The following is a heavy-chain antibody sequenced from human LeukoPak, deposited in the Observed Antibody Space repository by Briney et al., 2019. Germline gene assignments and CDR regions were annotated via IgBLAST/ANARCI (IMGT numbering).Heavy chain of an antibody. J-gene: IGHJ4*02. CDR3: AKVDIGWVAAMIFDY. V-gene: IGHV3-23*01. CDR1: GFTFSSYA. CDR2: ISGSGGST. Sequence: PGGSLRLSCAASGFTFSSYAMSWVRQAPGKGLEWVSAISGSGGSTYYADSVKGRFTISRDNSKNTLYLQMNSLRAEDTAVYYCAKVDIGWVAAMIFDYWGQGTLVTVSS. D-gene: IGHD2-15*01.